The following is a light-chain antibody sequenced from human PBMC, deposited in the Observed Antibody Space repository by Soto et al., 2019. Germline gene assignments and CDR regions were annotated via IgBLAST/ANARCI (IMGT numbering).Light chain of an antibody. V-gene: IGKV1-13*02. J-gene: IGKJ1*01. CDR2: DAS. CDR3: QQYYRHST. CDR1: QGISSA. Sequence: AITVTKSPSALSASVGDRVTITCRASQGISSALAWYQQKPGKAPKLLIYDASSLESGVPSRFSGSGSGTDFTLTIISLQPEDFATCKWQQYYRHSTFGQGTKLDIK.